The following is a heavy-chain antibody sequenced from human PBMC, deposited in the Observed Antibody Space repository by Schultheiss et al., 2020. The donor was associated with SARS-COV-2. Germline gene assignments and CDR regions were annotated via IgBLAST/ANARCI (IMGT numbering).Heavy chain of an antibody. CDR3: ARDKNFWSGYYTLDFDY. J-gene: IGHJ4*02. CDR1: GFTFSSYA. CDR2: ISSNGGST. D-gene: IGHD3-3*01. Sequence: GGSLRLSCSASGFTFSSYAMHWVRQAPGKGLEYVSAISSNGGSTYYADSVKGRFTISRDNAKNSLYLQMNSLRAEDTAVYYCARDKNFWSGYYTLDFDYWGQGTLVTVSS. V-gene: IGHV3-64*04.